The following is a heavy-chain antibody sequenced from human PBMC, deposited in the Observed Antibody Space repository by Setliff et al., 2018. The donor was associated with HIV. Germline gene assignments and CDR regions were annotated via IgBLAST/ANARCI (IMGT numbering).Heavy chain of an antibody. Sequence: PSETLSLTCNVSGASVSSSSNYWGWIRQPPGKGLEWIGSIYYSGSTYYNPSLKSRVTISVDTSKNQFSLKLSSVTAADTAVYYCARSPARVVVPYGGAFDIWGQGTMVTVSS. CDR3: ARSPARVVVPYGGAFDI. CDR2: IYYSGST. J-gene: IGHJ3*02. CDR1: GASVSSSSNY. V-gene: IGHV4-39*01. D-gene: IGHD2-15*01.